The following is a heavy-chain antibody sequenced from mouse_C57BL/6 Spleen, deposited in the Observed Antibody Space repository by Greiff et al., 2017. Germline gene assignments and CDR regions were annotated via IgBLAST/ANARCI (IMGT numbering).Heavy chain of an antibody. J-gene: IGHJ4*01. CDR1: GYTFTDYY. CDR2: IYPGSGNT. Sequence: QVQLKESGAELVRPGASVKLSCKASGYTFTDYYINWVKQRPGQGLEWIARIYPGSGNTYYNEKFKGKATLTAEKSSSTAYMQLSSLTSEDSAVYFCARWGYDVNYAMDYWGQGTSVTVSS. D-gene: IGHD2-2*01. V-gene: IGHV1-76*01. CDR3: ARWGYDVNYAMDY.